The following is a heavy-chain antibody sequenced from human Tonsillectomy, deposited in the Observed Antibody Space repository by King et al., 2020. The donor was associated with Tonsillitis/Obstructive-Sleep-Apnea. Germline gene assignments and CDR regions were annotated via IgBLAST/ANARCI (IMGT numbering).Heavy chain of an antibody. V-gene: IGHV4-59*08. D-gene: IGHD5-18*01. CDR3: ARHKGGNSYVYYFDY. CDR1: GGSISSYY. CDR2: IYYSGST. J-gene: IGHJ4*02. Sequence: QLQESGPGLVKPSETLSLTCTVSGGSISSYYWSWIRQPPGKGLEWIGHIYYSGSTDYNPSLKSRVTISLDTSKNQFSLKLSSVTAADTAVYYCARHKGGNSYVYYFDYWGQGTLVTVSS.